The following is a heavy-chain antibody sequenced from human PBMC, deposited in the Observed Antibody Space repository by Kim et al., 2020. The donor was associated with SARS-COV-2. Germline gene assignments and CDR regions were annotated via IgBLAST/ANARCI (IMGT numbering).Heavy chain of an antibody. D-gene: IGHD2-15*01. CDR3: ANRPRTLAEKAVVAATPFDY. V-gene: IGHV3-23*01. CDR2: ISGSGGST. J-gene: IGHJ4*02. CDR1: GFTFSSYA. Sequence: GGSLRLSCAASGFTFSSYAMSWVRQAPGKGLEWVSAISGSGGSTYYADSVKCRFTISRDNSKNTLYLQMNSLRAEDTAVYYCANRPRTLAEKAVVAATPFDYWGQGTLVTVSS.